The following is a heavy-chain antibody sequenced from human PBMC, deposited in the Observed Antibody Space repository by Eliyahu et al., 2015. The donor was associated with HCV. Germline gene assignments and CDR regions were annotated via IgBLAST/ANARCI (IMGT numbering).Heavy chain of an antibody. CDR2: ISHDGGGT. Sequence: EVQLVESGGGLVRPGGSLRLSCAAAXFAFSSFVXHWVRQPXGXGXEWVXRISHDGGGTSYADSVRGRFTISRDNAKDTLYLQMTSLRAEDTAVYYCARDRDWKFFDYWGQGTLVAVSS. CDR1: XFAFSSFV. J-gene: IGHJ4*02. V-gene: IGHV3-74*01. CDR3: ARDRDWKFFDY. D-gene: IGHD1-1*01.